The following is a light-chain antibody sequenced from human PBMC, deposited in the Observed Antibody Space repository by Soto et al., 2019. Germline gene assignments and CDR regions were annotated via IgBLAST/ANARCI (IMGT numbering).Light chain of an antibody. CDR3: QQYNNWPPFT. J-gene: IGKJ3*01. Sequence: EIVMTQSPATLSVSPGERATLSCRASQIVSNNLAWYQQKPGQAPRLLIYGASTRATGIPARFSGSGSGTEFTLTISSLQSEDFAVYYCQQYNNWPPFTFGPGTKVDIK. CDR1: QIVSNN. V-gene: IGKV3-15*01. CDR2: GAS.